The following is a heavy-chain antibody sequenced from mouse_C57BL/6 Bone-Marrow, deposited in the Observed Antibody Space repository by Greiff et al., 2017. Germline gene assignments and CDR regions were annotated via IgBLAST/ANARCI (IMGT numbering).Heavy chain of an antibody. D-gene: IGHD1-1*01. V-gene: IGHV1-47*01. Sequence: VQLQQSGAELVKPGASVKMSCKASGYTFTTYPIEWMKQNHGKSLEWIGNFHPYNDDTKYNEKFKGKATLTADKSSSTAYMQLSSLTSEDSAVYFCARSVVADYYAMDYWGQGTSVTVSS. CDR3: ARSVVADYYAMDY. CDR1: GYTFTTYP. J-gene: IGHJ4*01. CDR2: FHPYNDDT.